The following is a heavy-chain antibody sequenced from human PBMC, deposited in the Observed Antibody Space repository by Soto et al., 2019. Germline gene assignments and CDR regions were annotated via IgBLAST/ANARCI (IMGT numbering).Heavy chain of an antibody. D-gene: IGHD2-15*01. Sequence: QVQLQESGPGLVKPSETLSLTCTVCGGSVSSGSYYWSWIRQPPGKGLEWIGHIYYSGSTKYNPSLTSRVTISVDTSKNLFSLKLSSVTAADTAVYFCARDYWASIAAFDIWGQGTMVTVSS. CDR1: GGSVSSGSYY. V-gene: IGHV4-61*01. CDR3: ARDYWASIAAFDI. J-gene: IGHJ3*02. CDR2: IYYSGST.